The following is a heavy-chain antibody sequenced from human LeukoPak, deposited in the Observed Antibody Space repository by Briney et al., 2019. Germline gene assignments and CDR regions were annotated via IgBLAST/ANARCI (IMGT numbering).Heavy chain of an antibody. CDR2: ISGRGTST. V-gene: IGHV3-23*01. CDR1: GFTFSSYA. CDR3: DKLPGISAAVVLGDY. Sequence: GGSLRLSCVASGFTFSSYAMRWVRQAPGKGLEWVSFISGRGTSTYYTDSTKGRFTISRDNSKNTLYLQLNSLSVEDTAAYYCDKLPGISAAVVLGDYWGLGTLVTVSS. J-gene: IGHJ4*02. D-gene: IGHD6-13*01.